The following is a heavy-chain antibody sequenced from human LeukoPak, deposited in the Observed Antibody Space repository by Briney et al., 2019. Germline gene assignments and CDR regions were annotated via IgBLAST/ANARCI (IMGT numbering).Heavy chain of an antibody. Sequence: GGSLRLSCAASGFTFSSYWMSWVRQAPGKGLEWVANIKQDGSEKYYVDSVKGRFTISRDNAKNSLYLQMNSLRAEDTAVYYCARDELFSDDYSNYNFDYWGQGTLVTVSS. D-gene: IGHD4-11*01. CDR3: ARDELFSDDYSNYNFDY. J-gene: IGHJ4*02. CDR1: GFTFSSYW. CDR2: IKQDGSEK. V-gene: IGHV3-7*01.